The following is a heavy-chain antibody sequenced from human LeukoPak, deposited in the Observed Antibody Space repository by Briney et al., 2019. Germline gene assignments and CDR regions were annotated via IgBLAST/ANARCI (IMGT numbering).Heavy chain of an antibody. J-gene: IGHJ4*02. CDR2: ISGSGDST. CDR3: AKTRPLDSSSWSHGDY. V-gene: IGHV3-23*01. D-gene: IGHD6-13*01. Sequence: GGSLRLSCAASGFTFSSYAMSWVRKAPGKGLEWVSAISGSGDSTYYGDSVKGRFTISRDNSKNTLYLQMNSLRAEDTAVYYCAKTRPLDSSSWSHGDYWGQGTLVTVSS. CDR1: GFTFSSYA.